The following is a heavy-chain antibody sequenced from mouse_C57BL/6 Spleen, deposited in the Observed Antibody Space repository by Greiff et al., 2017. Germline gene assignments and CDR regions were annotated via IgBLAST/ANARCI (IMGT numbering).Heavy chain of an antibody. Sequence: QVQLQQPGAELVRPGTSVKLSCKASGYTFTSYWMHWVKQRPGQGLEWIGVIDPSESYTTYNQKFKGKATLTVDTSSSTAYMQLSSLTSEDSAVYYCARGASSRIFDYWGQGTTLTVSS. CDR2: IDPSESYT. V-gene: IGHV1-59*01. CDR3: ARGASSRIFDY. D-gene: IGHD1-1*01. CDR1: GYTFTSYW. J-gene: IGHJ2*01.